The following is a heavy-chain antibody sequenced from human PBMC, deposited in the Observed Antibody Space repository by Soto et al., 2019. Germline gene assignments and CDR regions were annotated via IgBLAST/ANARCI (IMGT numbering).Heavy chain of an antibody. CDR1: RGSISSYY. D-gene: IGHD3-22*01. CDR3: ARADSGYLYYYYYYYMDV. CDR2: IYYSGST. V-gene: IGHV4-59*08. Sequence: LSLSCALCRGSISSYYWSLIRQPPGKGLEWIGYIYYSGSTNYNPSLKSRVTISVDTSKNQFSLKLSSVTAADTAVYYCARADSGYLYYYYYYYMDVWGKGTTVTVSS. J-gene: IGHJ6*03.